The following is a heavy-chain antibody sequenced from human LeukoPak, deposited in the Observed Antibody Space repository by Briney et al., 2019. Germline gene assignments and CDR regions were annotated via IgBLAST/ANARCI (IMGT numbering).Heavy chain of an antibody. D-gene: IGHD3-10*01. V-gene: IGHV3-23*01. J-gene: IGHJ4*01. CDR3: SIDQRFGDIVDY. CDR2: ISGSAITT. CDR1: GFTFSNYA. Sequence: GGSLRLSCTTSGFTFSNYAMSWVRQAPGKGLEWVSSISGSAITTYYADSVKGRFAISRDNSKNTLYLQMTSLRAEDTAVYYCSIDQRFGDIVDYRGQGTLVTVSS.